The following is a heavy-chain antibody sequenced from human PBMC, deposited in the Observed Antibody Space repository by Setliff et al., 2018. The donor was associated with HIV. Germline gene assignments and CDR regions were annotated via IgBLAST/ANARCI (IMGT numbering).Heavy chain of an antibody. CDR1: GYTFTNYD. D-gene: IGHD4-17*01. CDR2: MNPNSGNT. J-gene: IGHJ4*02. Sequence: VKVSCKSSGYTFTNYDINWVRQAAGQGLEWMGWMNPNSGNTGYAQKFQGRVTMTRSTSITTAYMELSSLRSEDTAVYYCARAIPDYGDYYFDYWGQGTLVTVSS. V-gene: IGHV1-8*02. CDR3: ARAIPDYGDYYFDY.